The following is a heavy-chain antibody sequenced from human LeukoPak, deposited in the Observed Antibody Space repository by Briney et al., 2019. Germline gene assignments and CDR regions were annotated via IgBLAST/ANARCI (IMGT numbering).Heavy chain of an antibody. Sequence: ASVKVSCKASGYTFTGYYMHWVRQAPGQGLEWVGWINPDSGGTNYAQKFQGRVTMTRDTSSSTAYMELSRLRSDDTAVYYCARVGPIAAGRIDFDPWGQGTLVTVSS. CDR2: INPDSGGT. V-gene: IGHV1-2*02. CDR1: GYTFTGYY. CDR3: ARVGPIAAGRIDFDP. D-gene: IGHD6-13*01. J-gene: IGHJ5*02.